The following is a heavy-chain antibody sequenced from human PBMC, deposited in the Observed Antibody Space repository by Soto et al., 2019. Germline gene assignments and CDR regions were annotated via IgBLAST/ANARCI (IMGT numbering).Heavy chain of an antibody. Sequence: QVQLVESGGGVVQPGRSQRLSCVASGFTFRSYGMQWVRQAPGKGLEWVALISDDGSNKYYADSVKGRFTISRDNSKNTLYLQMNSLRAEDTAVFYCVGGYYFGDYWGQGTLVTVSS. J-gene: IGHJ4*02. CDR3: VGGYYFGDY. D-gene: IGHD3-22*01. V-gene: IGHV3-30*03. CDR1: GFTFRSYG. CDR2: ISDDGSNK.